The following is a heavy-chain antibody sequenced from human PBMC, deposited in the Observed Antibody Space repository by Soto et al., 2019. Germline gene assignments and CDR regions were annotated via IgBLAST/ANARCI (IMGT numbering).Heavy chain of an antibody. V-gene: IGHV2-5*02. Sequence: QITLKESGPTVVKPTQTLTLTCSLSGFSLNTAGVGVGWIRQPPGKALEWLAVIYWDDDKSWNPSLRDRLTINRDASDDQVVPTVTTMDPVDTGTYYCARRRGGFGGGWTTPYFDYWGQGTLVTVSS. CDR1: GFSLNTAGVG. CDR3: ARRRGGFGGGWTTPYFDY. J-gene: IGHJ4*02. D-gene: IGHD6-19*01. CDR2: IYWDDDK.